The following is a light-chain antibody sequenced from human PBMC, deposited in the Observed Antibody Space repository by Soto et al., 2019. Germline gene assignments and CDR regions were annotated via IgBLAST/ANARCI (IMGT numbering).Light chain of an antibody. V-gene: IGKV3-11*01. CDR1: QSVSSY. CDR2: DAS. Sequence: EIVFAQSPATLSFSPGGRATLSCRASQSVSSYLAWYQQKPGQAPRLLIYDASNRATGIPARFSGSGSGTDFTLTINSLQSEDFAVYYCQQHNQWPITFGQGTRLEIK. J-gene: IGKJ5*01. CDR3: QQHNQWPIT.